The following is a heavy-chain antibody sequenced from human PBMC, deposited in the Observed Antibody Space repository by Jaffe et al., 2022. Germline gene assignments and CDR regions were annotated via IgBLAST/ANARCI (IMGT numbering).Heavy chain of an antibody. D-gene: IGHD3-16*01. J-gene: IGHJ4*02. CDR1: GYSISSGYY. Sequence: QVQLQESGPGLVKPSETLSLTCAVSGYSISSGYYWGWIRQPPGKGLEWIGSIYHSGSTYYNPSLKSRVTISVDTSKNQFSLKLSSVTAADTAVYYCARDTGRYVWGSSGFDYWGQGTLVTVSS. CDR3: ARDTGRYVWGSSGFDY. CDR2: IYHSGST. V-gene: IGHV4-38-2*02.